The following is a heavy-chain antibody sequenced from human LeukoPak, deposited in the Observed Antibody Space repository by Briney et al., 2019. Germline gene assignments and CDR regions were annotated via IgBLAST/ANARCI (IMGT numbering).Heavy chain of an antibody. J-gene: IGHJ6*03. V-gene: IGHV3-21*01. CDR1: GFTFSSYS. Sequence: GGSLRLSCAASGFTFSSYSMNWVRQAPGKGLEWVSSISSSSTYIYYADSVKGRFTISRDNAKNSLYLQMNSLRAEDTAVYYCVRDRYSSSSHGHYYYYMDVWGKGTTVTVSS. D-gene: IGHD6-6*01. CDR3: VRDRYSSSSHGHYYYYMDV. CDR2: ISSSSTYI.